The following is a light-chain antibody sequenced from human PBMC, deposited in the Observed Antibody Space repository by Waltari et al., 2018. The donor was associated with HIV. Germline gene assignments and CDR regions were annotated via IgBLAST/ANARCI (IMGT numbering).Light chain of an antibody. Sequence: SVLTPPASVAGSPGQSATIPCTGLRSDVGGDNHVSCYQVHPGDPGRVPKLIVYEVSSRPSGVSVRFSGSKSGDTASLTISGLQTDDESDYYCSAYTTSSTWVFGGGTRVTVL. CDR1: RSDVGGDNH. J-gene: IGLJ3*02. CDR3: SAYTTSSTWV. V-gene: IGLV2-14*01. CDR2: EVS.